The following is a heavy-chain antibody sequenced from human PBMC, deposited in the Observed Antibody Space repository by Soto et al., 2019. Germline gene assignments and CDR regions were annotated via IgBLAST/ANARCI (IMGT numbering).Heavy chain of an antibody. D-gene: IGHD6-13*01. Sequence: GGSLRLSCAASGFTFSSYGMHWVRQAPGKGLEWVAVISYDGSNKYYADSVKGRFTISRDNPKNSLYLQMNSLRAEDSAVYYCARDIEPPGLFFDYWGQGTLVTVSS. V-gene: IGHV3-30*03. CDR2: ISYDGSNK. CDR1: GFTFSSYG. CDR3: ARDIEPPGLFFDY. J-gene: IGHJ4*02.